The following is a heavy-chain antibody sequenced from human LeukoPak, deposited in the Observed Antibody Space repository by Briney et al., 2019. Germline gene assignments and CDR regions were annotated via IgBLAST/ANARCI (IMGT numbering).Heavy chain of an antibody. CDR2: INHSGST. D-gene: IGHD1-1*01. Sequence: SETLSLTCAVYGGSFSGYYWSWIRQPPGKGLEWIGEINHSGSTIYNPSLKSRVTISVDTSKNQFSLKLSSVTAADTAVYYCARGPSYRWFDPWGQGTLVTVSS. CDR3: ARGPSYRWFDP. CDR1: GGSFSGYY. J-gene: IGHJ5*02. V-gene: IGHV4-34*01.